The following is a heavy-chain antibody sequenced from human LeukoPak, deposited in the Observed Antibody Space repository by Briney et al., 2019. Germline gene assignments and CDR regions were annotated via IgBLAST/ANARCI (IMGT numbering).Heavy chain of an antibody. J-gene: IGHJ5*02. D-gene: IGHD6-6*01. CDR2: IYSGGST. CDR3: ARVDSSSYLFDP. V-gene: IGHV3-66*01. CDR1: GFTFSSYA. Sequence: GGSLRLSCAASGFTFSSYAMSWVRQAPGKGLEWVSVIYSGGSTYYADSVKGRFTISRDNSKNTLYLQMNSLRAEDTAVYYCARVDSSSYLFDPWGQGTLVTVSS.